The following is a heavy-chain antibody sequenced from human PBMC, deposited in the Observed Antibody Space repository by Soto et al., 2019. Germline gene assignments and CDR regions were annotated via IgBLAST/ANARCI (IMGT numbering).Heavy chain of an antibody. J-gene: IGHJ4*02. D-gene: IGHD1-7*01. CDR1: GFTFSNYW. CDR3: ARDNWNSY. V-gene: IGHV3-74*01. CDR2: ISTDESST. Sequence: EVQLVESGGGLVQPGGSLRLSCVASGFTFSNYWMHWVRQAPGKGLVWVSRISTDESSTNYADSVTGRFTISRDNAMKTLYLQMNSLRAEDTAVYYCARDNWNSYWGQGTLVTVSS.